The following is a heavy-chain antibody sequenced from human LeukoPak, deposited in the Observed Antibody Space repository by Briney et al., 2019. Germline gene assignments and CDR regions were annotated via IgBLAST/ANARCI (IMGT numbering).Heavy chain of an antibody. CDR2: ISYDGSNK. CDR1: GFTFSSYG. Sequence: GGSLRLSCAASGFTFSSYGMHWVRQAPGKGLEWVVVISYDGSNKYYADSVKGRFTISRDNSKNTLYLQMNSLRAEDTAVYYCAKDQGWLQFLYWFDPWGQGTLVTVSS. J-gene: IGHJ5*02. V-gene: IGHV3-30*18. CDR3: AKDQGWLQFLYWFDP. D-gene: IGHD5-24*01.